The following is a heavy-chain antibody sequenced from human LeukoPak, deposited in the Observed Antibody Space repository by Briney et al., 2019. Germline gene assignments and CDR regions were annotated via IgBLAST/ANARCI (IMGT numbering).Heavy chain of an antibody. V-gene: IGHV1-8*01. J-gene: IGHJ4*02. CDR2: MNPNSGNT. CDR3: ARGVFPRRRYKQWLVQGF. CDR1: GYTFTSYD. D-gene: IGHD6-19*01. Sequence: ASVKVSCKASGYTFTSYDINWVRQATGQGHEWMGWMNPNSGNTGYAQKFQGRVTMTRNTSISKDYMELSSLRSEDTAVYYCARGVFPRRRYKQWLVQGFWGQGTLVTVSS.